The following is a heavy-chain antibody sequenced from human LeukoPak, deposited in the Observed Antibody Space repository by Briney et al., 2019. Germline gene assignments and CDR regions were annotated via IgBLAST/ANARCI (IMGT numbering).Heavy chain of an antibody. CDR3: ARDQTITGPPTVDY. J-gene: IGHJ4*02. Sequence: PGGSLRLSCAVSGFTFSTYWMTWVRQAPGKGLVWVSRINTDGTTTTYADSVKGRFTISRDNAKNTLYLQMNSLRAEDTAVYYCARDQTITGPPTVDYWGQGTLVTVSS. CDR2: INTDGTTT. V-gene: IGHV3-74*01. CDR1: GFTFSTYW. D-gene: IGHD1-20*01.